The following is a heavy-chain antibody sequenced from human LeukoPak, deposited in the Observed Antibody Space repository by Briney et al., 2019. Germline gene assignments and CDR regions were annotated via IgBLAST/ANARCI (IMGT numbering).Heavy chain of an antibody. D-gene: IGHD5-24*01. Sequence: PGGSLRLSCAASGFTFSNSWMSWVRQAPGKGLEWVGSIKSKTAGCTTDYAAAVLCIFTISRDDSKNMLYLQMNILKTEDTTVYYCTTHLPRGGYNFESVPTDYWGQGTLVTVSS. J-gene: IGHJ4*02. CDR1: GFTFSNSW. CDR2: IKSKTAGCTT. CDR3: TTHLPRGGYNFESVPTDY. V-gene: IGHV3-15*01.